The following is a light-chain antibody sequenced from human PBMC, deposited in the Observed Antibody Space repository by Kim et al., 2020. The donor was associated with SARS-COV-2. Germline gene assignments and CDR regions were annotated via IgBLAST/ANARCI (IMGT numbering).Light chain of an antibody. V-gene: IGKV3-20*01. CDR3: QQYGSSPYT. CDR2: GAS. Sequence: LSPGERATPSCRASQSVSSSYLAWYQQKPGQAPRLLIYGASSRATGIPDRFSGSGSGTDFSLTISRLEPEDFAVYYCQQYGSSPYTFGRGTKLEI. J-gene: IGKJ2*01. CDR1: QSVSSSY.